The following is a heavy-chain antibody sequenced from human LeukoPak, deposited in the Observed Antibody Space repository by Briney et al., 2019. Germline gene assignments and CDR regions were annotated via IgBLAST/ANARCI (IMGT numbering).Heavy chain of an antibody. CDR1: GGSLSGYY. Sequence: PSETLSLTCAVYGGSLSGYYWSWIRQPPGKGLEWIGEINHSGSTNYNPSLKSRVTISVDTSKNQFSLKLSSVTAADTAVYYCARGSRIAARRKGFDYWGQGTLVTVSS. CDR2: INHSGST. CDR3: ARGSRIAARRKGFDY. V-gene: IGHV4-34*01. J-gene: IGHJ4*02. D-gene: IGHD6-6*01.